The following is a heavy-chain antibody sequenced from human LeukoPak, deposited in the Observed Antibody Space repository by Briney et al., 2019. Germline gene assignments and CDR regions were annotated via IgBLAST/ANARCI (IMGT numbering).Heavy chain of an antibody. CDR2: IKQDGSEK. CDR1: GFTFSSYW. D-gene: IGHD3-10*01. V-gene: IGHV3-7*01. Sequence: GGSLRLSCAASGFTFSSYWMSWVRQAPGKGLEWVANIKQDGSEKYYVDSVKGRFTISRDNAKNSLYLQMNSLRAEDTAVYYCARDGRGVTNAFDIWGQGTMVTVSS. CDR3: ARDGRGVTNAFDI. J-gene: IGHJ3*02.